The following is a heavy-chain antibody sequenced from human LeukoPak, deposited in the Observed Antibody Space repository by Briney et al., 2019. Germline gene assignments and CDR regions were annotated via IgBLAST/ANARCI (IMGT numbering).Heavy chain of an antibody. Sequence: PGGSLRLSCAASGFTFSSYSMSWVRQAPGKGLEWVTSISSSSSYIYYADSVKGRFTISRDNAKNSLYLQMNSLRAEDTAVYYCARDGLSPGITIFGVVTLGDYYYYGMDVWGQGTTVTVSS. V-gene: IGHV3-21*01. CDR1: GFTFSSYS. D-gene: IGHD3-3*01. CDR3: ARDGLSPGITIFGVVTLGDYYYYGMDV. J-gene: IGHJ6*02. CDR2: ISSSSSYI.